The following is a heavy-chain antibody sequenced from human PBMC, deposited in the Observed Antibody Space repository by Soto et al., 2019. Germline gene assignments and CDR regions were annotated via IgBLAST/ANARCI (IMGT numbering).Heavy chain of an antibody. CDR2: TYYRSRWYF. CDR3: ARAPYSSGWPDS. J-gene: IGHJ5*01. V-gene: IGHV6-1*01. CDR1: GDSVSTNTAT. Sequence: SQTLSLTCDISGDSVSTNTATWDWIRQSPSRGLEWLGRTYYRSRWYFDYAVSVKSRITISPDISNNQVSLILTSVTVADTAVYYCARAPYSSGWPDSWGQGTLVTVSS. D-gene: IGHD6-19*01.